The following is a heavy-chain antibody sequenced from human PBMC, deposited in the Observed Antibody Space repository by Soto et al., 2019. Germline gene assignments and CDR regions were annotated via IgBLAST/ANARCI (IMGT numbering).Heavy chain of an antibody. J-gene: IGHJ4*02. CDR2: IYWDDDN. Sequence: QITLKESGPTLVKPTQTLTLTCTFSGFSLSTSGVAVGWIRQPTGKALEWLSVIYWDDDNRSSPSLRNKLTITKDTSKNQLVLTMTNLDPVDTATYYCAHRDRASGGLFDHWGQGILVTVSS. CDR3: AHRDRASGGLFDH. CDR1: GFSLSTSGVA. V-gene: IGHV2-5*02. D-gene: IGHD3-10*01.